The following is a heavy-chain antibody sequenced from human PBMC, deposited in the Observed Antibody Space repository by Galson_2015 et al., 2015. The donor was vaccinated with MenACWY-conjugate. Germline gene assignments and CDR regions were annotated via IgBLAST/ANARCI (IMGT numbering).Heavy chain of an antibody. D-gene: IGHD6-19*01. CDR1: GLTLSNYW. J-gene: IGHJ4*02. V-gene: IGHV3-7*03. CDR2: IKQDGSEK. CDR3: ARDVAVGGFDY. Sequence: SLRLSCAGSGLTLSNYWMNWVRQAPGKGLEWVGSIKQDGSEKNYVDSVKGRCTFSRDNAKNSLYLQMNSLRAEDTAVYYCARDVAVGGFDYWGQGTRVTVSS.